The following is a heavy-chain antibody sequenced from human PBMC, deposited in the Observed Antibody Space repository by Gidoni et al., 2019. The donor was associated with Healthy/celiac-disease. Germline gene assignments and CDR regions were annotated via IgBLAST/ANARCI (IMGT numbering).Heavy chain of an antibody. D-gene: IGHD6-13*01. CDR3: ARILRISRSSSWYWFDP. CDR1: GFSLSNARMG. Sequence: QVTLKESGPVLVQPTETLTLTCTVSGFSLSNARMGVSWIRQPPGKALEWLAHIFSTDEKSYSTSLKSRLTISKDTSKSQVVLTMTNMDPVDTATYYCARILRISRSSSWYWFDPWGQGTLVTVSS. V-gene: IGHV2-26*01. CDR2: IFSTDEK. J-gene: IGHJ5*02.